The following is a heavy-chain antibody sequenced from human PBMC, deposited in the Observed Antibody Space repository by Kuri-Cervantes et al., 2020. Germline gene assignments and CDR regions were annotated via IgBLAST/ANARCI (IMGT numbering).Heavy chain of an antibody. Sequence: ESLKISCTVSGGSISSYYWSWIRQPPGKGLEWIGYIYYSGSTNYNPSLKSRVTISVDTSKNQFSLKLSSVTAADTAVHYCARRIVGATTLVDYGMDVWGQGTTVTVSS. CDR2: IYYSGST. J-gene: IGHJ6*02. CDR3: ARRIVGATTLVDYGMDV. V-gene: IGHV4-59*01. CDR1: GGSISSYY. D-gene: IGHD1-26*01.